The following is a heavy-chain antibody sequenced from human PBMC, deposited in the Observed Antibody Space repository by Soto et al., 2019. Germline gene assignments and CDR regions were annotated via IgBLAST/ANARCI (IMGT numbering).Heavy chain of an antibody. J-gene: IGHJ4*01. Sequence: EVQLVEYGGGLVKPGGCLRLSCAASGFTISDAWINWVRQAPGMGLDWVGRIKSIRDGGTTDFAAPVKDRFSMSRDDSKNMVYLPINSLNTEDTAVYYCSTDSHFSSVFVRHDYWGHGTLITVSS. CDR1: GFTISDAW. V-gene: IGHV3-15*07. CDR2: IKSIRDGGTT. D-gene: IGHD3-10*01. CDR3: STDSHFSSVFVRHDY.